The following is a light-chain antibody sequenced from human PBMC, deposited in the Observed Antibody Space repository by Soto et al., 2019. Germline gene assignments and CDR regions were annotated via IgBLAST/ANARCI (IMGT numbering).Light chain of an antibody. CDR1: QSISSW. Sequence: DIQMTQSPSTLSASVGDRVTITCRASQSISSWLAWYQQKPGKAPKLLIYDASSLESGVPSRFSGSGSGTEFTLPISSLQPDDFAPYYCQQYNSYSPRTFGQGTKLEIK. CDR2: DAS. J-gene: IGKJ2*01. CDR3: QQYNSYSPRT. V-gene: IGKV1-5*01.